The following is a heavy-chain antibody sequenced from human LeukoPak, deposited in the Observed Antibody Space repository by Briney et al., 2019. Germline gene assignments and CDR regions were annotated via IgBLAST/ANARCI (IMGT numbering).Heavy chain of an antibody. CDR3: AKDRSYYDSTGFRNFDY. CDR1: GFTFSSCG. J-gene: IGHJ4*02. Sequence: GGSLRLSCAASGFTFSSCGMHWVRQAPGKGLEWVTFIRYDGSNKYYADSVKGRFTLSRDNSKNTLYLQMNSLRAEDTAVYYCAKDRSYYDSTGFRNFDYWGQGTLVTVSS. V-gene: IGHV3-30*02. D-gene: IGHD3-16*01. CDR2: IRYDGSNK.